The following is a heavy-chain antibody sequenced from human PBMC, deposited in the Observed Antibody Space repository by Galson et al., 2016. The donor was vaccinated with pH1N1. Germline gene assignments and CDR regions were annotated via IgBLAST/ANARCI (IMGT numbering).Heavy chain of an antibody. CDR3: ARGGTVTNPLAT. V-gene: IGHV4-59*01. CDR2: IYSTGGT. CDR1: GGSMFAYY. Sequence: QVQLQESGPGLVKPSETLSLTCSVSGGSMFAYYWNWIRQPPGKGLEWIGYIYSTGGTNYNPSLKSRVAISVKTSNTQFSLNPISVTAADTAVYYCARGGTVTNPLATWGQGTLVTVSS. J-gene: IGHJ5*02. D-gene: IGHD4-17*01.